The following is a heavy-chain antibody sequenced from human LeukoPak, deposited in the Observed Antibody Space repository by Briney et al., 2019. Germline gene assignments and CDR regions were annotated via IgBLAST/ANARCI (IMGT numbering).Heavy chain of an antibody. CDR2: ISWNSGSI. CDR1: GFTFDDYA. D-gene: IGHD3-22*01. J-gene: IGHJ4*02. V-gene: IGHV3-9*01. CDR3: AKDISGYYSSPFDY. Sequence: PGGSLRLSCAASGFTFDDYAMHWVRQAPGKGLEWVSGISWNSGSIGYADSVKGRFTISRDNAKNSLYLQMNSLRAEDTALYYCAKDISGYYSSPFDYWGQGTLVTVSS.